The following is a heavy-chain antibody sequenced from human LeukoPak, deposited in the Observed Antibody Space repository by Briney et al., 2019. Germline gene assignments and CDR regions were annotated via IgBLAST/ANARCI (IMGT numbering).Heavy chain of an antibody. CDR1: GGSFSGYY. CDR2: INHSGST. J-gene: IGHJ5*02. Sequence: SETLSLTCAVYGGSFSGYYWSWIRQPPGKGLEWIGEINHSGSTNYNPSLKSRVTISVDTSKNQFSLKLSSVTAADTAVYYCARALLRYFDWFEDWFDPWGQGTLVTVSS. D-gene: IGHD3-9*01. V-gene: IGHV4-34*01. CDR3: ARALLRYFDWFEDWFDP.